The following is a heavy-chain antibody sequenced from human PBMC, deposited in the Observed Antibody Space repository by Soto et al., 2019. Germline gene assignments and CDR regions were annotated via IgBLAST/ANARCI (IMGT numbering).Heavy chain of an antibody. D-gene: IGHD5-12*01. CDR1: GFTFSSYA. V-gene: IGHV3-30-3*01. CDR3: ARVGPMVVTNHYYYYYGMDV. J-gene: IGHJ6*02. Sequence: QVQLVESGGGVVQPGRSLRLSCAASGFTFSSYAMHWVRQAPGKGLEWVAVISYDGSNKYYADSVKGRFTISRDNSKNTLYLQMNSLRAEDTAVYYCARVGPMVVTNHYYYYYGMDVWGQGTTVTVSS. CDR2: ISYDGSNK.